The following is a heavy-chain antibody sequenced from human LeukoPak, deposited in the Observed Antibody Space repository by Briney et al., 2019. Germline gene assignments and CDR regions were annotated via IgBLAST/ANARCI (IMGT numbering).Heavy chain of an antibody. J-gene: IGHJ4*02. CDR3: ARALPSGYYDY. Sequence: PGGSLRLSCAASGFTFSTSVMQGLPQAPGGGLEYISAITNGGGYTYYANSEKGRFTISRDNSKNTLFLQMGSLRTEDMAVYYCARALPSGYYDYWGQGTLVTVSS. D-gene: IGHD3-22*01. CDR1: GFTFSTSV. V-gene: IGHV3-64*01. CDR2: ITNGGGYT.